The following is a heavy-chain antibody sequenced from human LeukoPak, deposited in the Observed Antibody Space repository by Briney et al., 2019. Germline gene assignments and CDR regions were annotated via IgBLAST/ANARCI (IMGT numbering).Heavy chain of an antibody. CDR3: ARDPYYESGTNWYFDL. V-gene: IGHV3-48*03. CDR2: ISSSGSTI. CDR1: GFRFSYYA. D-gene: IGHD3-22*01. J-gene: IGHJ2*01. Sequence: PGGSLRLSCEASGFRFSYYAMHWVRQAPGKGLEWVSFISSSGSTIYYADSVKGRFTISRDNAKNSLYLQMNSLRAEDTAVYYCARDPYYESGTNWYFDLWGRGTLVTVSS.